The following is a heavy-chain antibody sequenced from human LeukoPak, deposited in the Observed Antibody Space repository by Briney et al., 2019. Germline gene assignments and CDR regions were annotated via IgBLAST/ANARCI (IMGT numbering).Heavy chain of an antibody. D-gene: IGHD2-2*01. V-gene: IGHV4-39*01. J-gene: IGHJ4*02. Sequence: SETLSLTCTVSGGSISSSSYYWGWIRQPPGKGLEWIGSIYHSGNTYYNPSLKSRVTIPVDTSKNQFSLKLSSVTAADTAVYYCARHRSEDCSSISCYARALDYWGQGTLVTVSS. CDR2: IYHSGNT. CDR1: GGSISSSSYY. CDR3: ARHRSEDCSSISCYARALDY.